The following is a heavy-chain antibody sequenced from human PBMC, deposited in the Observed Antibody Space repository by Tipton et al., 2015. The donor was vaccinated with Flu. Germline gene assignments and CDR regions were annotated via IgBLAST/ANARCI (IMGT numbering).Heavy chain of an antibody. CDR1: GGSISSSSYY. CDR2: IYYSGST. CDR3: ARHEIGGQYYDFWSGYYWFDP. D-gene: IGHD3-3*01. Sequence: TLSPTCTVSGGSISSSSYYWGWIRQPPGKGLEWIGSIYYSGSTYYNPSLKSRVTISVDTSKNQFSLKLSSVTAADTAVYYCARHEIGGQYYDFWSGYYWFDPWGQGTLVTVSS. V-gene: IGHV4-39*01. J-gene: IGHJ5*02.